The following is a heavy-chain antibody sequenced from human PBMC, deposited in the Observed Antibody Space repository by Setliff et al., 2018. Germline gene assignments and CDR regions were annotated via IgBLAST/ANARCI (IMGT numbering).Heavy chain of an antibody. J-gene: IGHJ6*03. CDR3: ARHKSNGSGSYPSLYMDV. CDR1: GGSITSYY. CDR2: ISYTGST. D-gene: IGHD3-10*01. V-gene: IGHV4-59*08. Sequence: PSETLSLTCTVSGGSITSYYWSWIRQSPGRGLEWIAYISYTGSTNYNPSLKSRVTISVDTSKNQFSLKLSSVTAADTAVYYCARHKSNGSGSYPSLYMDVWGKGIMVTVSS.